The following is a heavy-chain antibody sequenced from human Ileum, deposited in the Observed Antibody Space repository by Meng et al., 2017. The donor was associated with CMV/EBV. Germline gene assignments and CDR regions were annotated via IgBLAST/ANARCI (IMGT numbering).Heavy chain of an antibody. Sequence: GESLKISCAASGFTFNDFDMNWVRQAPGKGLEWVSSISDSSGTIDYADSVKGRFTISRDNSKNTLYLQMNSLRAEDTAVYYCAKSAFSFYYYGMDVWGQGTTVTVSS. CDR2: ISDSSGTI. CDR1: GFTFNDFD. J-gene: IGHJ6*02. V-gene: IGHV3-23*01. D-gene: IGHD2-2*01. CDR3: AKSAFSFYYYGMDV.